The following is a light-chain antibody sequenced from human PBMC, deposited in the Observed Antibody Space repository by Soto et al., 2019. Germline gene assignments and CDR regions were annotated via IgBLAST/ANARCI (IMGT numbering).Light chain of an antibody. J-gene: IGKJ4*01. CDR1: QDVMYD. V-gene: IGKV3-15*01. CDR2: GAS. CDR3: QQTYSDIS. Sequence: EIVLTQSPATLSVSPGGRATLSCRASQDVMYDLAWYQQKPGQAPRLLVYGASTRATDAPPRFRGSGSGTEFSLTISSLQPEDFATYHCQQTYSDISFGGGTRV.